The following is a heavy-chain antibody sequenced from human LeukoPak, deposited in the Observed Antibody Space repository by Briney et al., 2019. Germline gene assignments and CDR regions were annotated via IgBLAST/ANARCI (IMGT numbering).Heavy chain of an antibody. Sequence: GGSLRLSCAASGFTFSDYYMSWIRQAPGKGLEWVSYISSSGSTIYYADSVKGRFTISRDNAKNSLYLQMNSLRAEGTAVYYCARVYWRIAVAGWYFDYWGQGTLVTVSS. V-gene: IGHV3-11*04. CDR1: GFTFSDYY. CDR2: ISSSGSTI. CDR3: ARVYWRIAVAGWYFDY. J-gene: IGHJ4*02. D-gene: IGHD6-19*01.